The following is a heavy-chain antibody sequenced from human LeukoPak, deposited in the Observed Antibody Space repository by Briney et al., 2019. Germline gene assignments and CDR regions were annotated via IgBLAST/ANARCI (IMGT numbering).Heavy chain of an antibody. J-gene: IGHJ5*02. CDR3: TKGDDYGANTRLPKYNWFDP. CDR2: IRYDGNNK. CDR1: GFTFSSCA. V-gene: IGHV3-30*02. D-gene: IGHD4-23*01. Sequence: GGSLRPSCAASGFTFSSCAMHWVRQAPGKGLEWVAFIRYDGNNKNYADSVKGRFTVSRDNSKDTLFLQMNSLRPEDTAVYYCTKGDDYGANTRLPKYNWFDPWGQGTLVTVSS.